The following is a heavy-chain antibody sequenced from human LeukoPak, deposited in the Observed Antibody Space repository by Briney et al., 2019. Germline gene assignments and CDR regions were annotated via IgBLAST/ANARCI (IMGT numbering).Heavy chain of an antibody. Sequence: GESLKISCKGSGYSFTSYWIGWVRQMPGKGLEWMGIIYPGDSDTTYSPSFQGQVTISADKSISTAYLQWSSLKASDTAMYYCARRGYDSSGYCDAFDIWGQGTMVTVSS. CDR3: ARRGYDSSGYCDAFDI. V-gene: IGHV5-51*01. CDR2: IYPGDSDT. D-gene: IGHD3-22*01. J-gene: IGHJ3*02. CDR1: GYSFTSYW.